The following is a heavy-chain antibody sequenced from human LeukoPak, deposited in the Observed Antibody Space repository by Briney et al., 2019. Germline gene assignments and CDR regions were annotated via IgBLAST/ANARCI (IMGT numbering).Heavy chain of an antibody. J-gene: IGHJ4*02. CDR1: GFTFDDYA. CDR2: ISWNSGSI. D-gene: IGHD6-6*01. Sequence: GGSLRLSCAASGFTFDDYAIHWVRQAPGKGLEWVSGISWNSGSIGYADSVKGRFTISRDNAKNSLYLQMNSLRAEDTALYYCAKDIAARPERFDYWGQGTLVTVSS. CDR3: AKDIAARPERFDY. V-gene: IGHV3-9*01.